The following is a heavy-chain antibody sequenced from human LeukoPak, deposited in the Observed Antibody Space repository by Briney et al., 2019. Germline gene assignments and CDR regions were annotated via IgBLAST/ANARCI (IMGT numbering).Heavy chain of an antibody. D-gene: IGHD3-9*01. J-gene: IGHJ6*02. CDR1: GYTFSDYY. V-gene: IGHV1-2*02. Sequence: AAVKVSCKASGYTFSDYYIHWVRQAPGQGPECMGWMNPTSGGTKFAQKFQDRVTMTRDTSISTAYMDLTRLKPDDTAVYYCARARVVLRYIGESMDVWGQGTTVTVSS. CDR2: MNPTSGGT. CDR3: ARARVVLRYIGESMDV.